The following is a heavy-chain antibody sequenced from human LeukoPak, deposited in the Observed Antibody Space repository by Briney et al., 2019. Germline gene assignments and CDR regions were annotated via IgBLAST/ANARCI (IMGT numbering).Heavy chain of an antibody. CDR1: GFTFSSYS. CDR2: ISSSSSYI. J-gene: IGHJ4*02. Sequence: GGSLRLSCAASGFTFSSYSRNWVRQAPGKGLEWVSSISSSSSYIYYADSVKGRFTISRDNAKNSLYLQMNSLRAEDTAVYYCARVPSSSWYYFDYWGQGTLVTVSS. V-gene: IGHV3-21*01. D-gene: IGHD6-13*01. CDR3: ARVPSSSWYYFDY.